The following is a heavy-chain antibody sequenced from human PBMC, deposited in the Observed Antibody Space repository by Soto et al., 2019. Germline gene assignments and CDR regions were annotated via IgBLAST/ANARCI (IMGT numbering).Heavy chain of an antibody. V-gene: IGHV3-48*03. J-gene: IGHJ6*02. CDR1: GFTVTTSE. CDR2: INSGGVTL. Sequence: GSLRLSCTVSGFTVTTSEMNWVRQAPGKGLDWVAYINSGGVTLYADSVKGRFTISRDNAQNSLFLQMNSLRAEDTALYYCTRDKGELVAYRMDVWGQGTTVTVSS. D-gene: IGHD1-26*01. CDR3: TRDKGELVAYRMDV.